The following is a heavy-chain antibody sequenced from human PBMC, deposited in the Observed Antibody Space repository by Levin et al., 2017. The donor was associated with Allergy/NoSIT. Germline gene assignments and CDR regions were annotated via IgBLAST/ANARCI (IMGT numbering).Heavy chain of an antibody. D-gene: IGHD2-15*01. J-gene: IGHJ4*02. V-gene: IGHV3-15*01. CDR3: TTGYCSGGTCYGGYYDY. CDR1: GFTFSNAW. CDR2: MKSKTDGGTT. Sequence: ETLSLTCAASGFTFSNAWMGWVRQAPGKGLEWVGRMKSKTDGGTTDYAAPVKGRFTISRDDSKNTLYLQMNSLKTEDTAVYYCTTGYCSGGTCYGGYYDYWGQGTLVTVSS.